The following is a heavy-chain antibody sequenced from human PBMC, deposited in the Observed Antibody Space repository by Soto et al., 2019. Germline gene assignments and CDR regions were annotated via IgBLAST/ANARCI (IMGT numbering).Heavy chain of an antibody. Sequence: GGSLRLSCTAPGVTFGDYAMRWFRQAPGKGLEWVGFIRSKAYGGTTEYAASVKGRFTISRDDSKSIAYLQMNSLKTEDTAVYYCTREQQLVPSLASYLDYRGQRTPVTVSS. J-gene: IGHJ4*02. CDR1: GVTFGDYA. D-gene: IGHD6-13*01. CDR2: IRSKAYGGTT. CDR3: TREQQLVPSLASYLDY. V-gene: IGHV3-49*03.